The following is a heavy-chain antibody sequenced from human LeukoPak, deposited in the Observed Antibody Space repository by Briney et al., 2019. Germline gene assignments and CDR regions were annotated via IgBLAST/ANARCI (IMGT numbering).Heavy chain of an antibody. V-gene: IGHV3-30*02. CDR3: AKAPVTSCRGAFCYPFDY. CDR1: GFTFSSYG. CDR2: IRYDGSNK. D-gene: IGHD2-15*01. J-gene: IGHJ4*02. Sequence: GGSLRLSCAASGFTFSSYGMHWVRQAPGKGLEWVAFIRYDGSNKYYADSVKGRFTISRDNSKNTLYLQMNSLRAEDAAVYYCAKAPVTSCRGAFCYPFDYWGQGTLVTVSS.